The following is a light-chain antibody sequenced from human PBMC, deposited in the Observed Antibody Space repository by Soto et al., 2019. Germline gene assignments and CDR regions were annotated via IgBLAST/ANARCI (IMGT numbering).Light chain of an antibody. Sequence: IVFTQSACTLSLSPGERATLSCRASQSVSSSYLAWYQQKPGQAPRLLIYGASSRATGIPDRFSGSGSGTDFTLTISRLEPEDFAVYYCQQYGSSVTFGQGTKVDIK. V-gene: IGKV3-20*01. CDR1: QSVSSSY. CDR3: QQYGSSVT. CDR2: GAS. J-gene: IGKJ1*01.